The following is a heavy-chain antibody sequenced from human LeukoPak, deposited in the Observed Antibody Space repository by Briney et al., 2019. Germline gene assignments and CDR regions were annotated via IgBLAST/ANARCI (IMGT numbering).Heavy chain of an antibody. J-gene: IGHJ4*02. CDR2: IFYSGTT. Sequence: SETLSLTCTASGVSIRSYYWSWIRQPPGKGLEWVWYIFYSGTTDSNPSLKSRVTISVDTSKNQFSLKLSSVTAADTAVYYCARTYCSGGSCHFDYWGQGTLVTVSS. D-gene: IGHD2-15*01. CDR3: ARTYCSGGSCHFDY. V-gene: IGHV4-59*08. CDR1: GVSIRSYY.